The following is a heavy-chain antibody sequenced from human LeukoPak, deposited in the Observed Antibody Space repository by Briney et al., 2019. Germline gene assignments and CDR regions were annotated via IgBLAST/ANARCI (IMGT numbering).Heavy chain of an antibody. CDR3: ATVWLTAPYFDY. J-gene: IGHJ4*02. CDR1: GFTFTTNW. V-gene: IGHV3-7*01. D-gene: IGHD6-19*01. CDR2: INQDGSEK. Sequence: GGSLRLSCAASGFTFTTNWMTWVRQAPGKGLEWVATINQDGSEKYYVDSVKGRFTISRDNARNSLYLQMNSLRAEDTAIYYCATVWLTAPYFDYWGQGTLVTVSS.